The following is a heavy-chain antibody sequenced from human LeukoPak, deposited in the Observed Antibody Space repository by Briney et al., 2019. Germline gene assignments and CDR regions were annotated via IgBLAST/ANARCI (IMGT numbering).Heavy chain of an antibody. Sequence: GASVKVSCKASGYTFTSYAIHWVRQAPGQSLEWMGWIYAGKGDTKYSQNFQGRVTLTRDTSATTAYMELSSLRSEDTAVYYCARDVPIYWYLDLWGRGTLVTVSS. J-gene: IGHJ2*01. CDR1: GYTFTSYA. CDR3: ARDVPIYWYLDL. V-gene: IGHV1-3*01. CDR2: IYAGKGDT.